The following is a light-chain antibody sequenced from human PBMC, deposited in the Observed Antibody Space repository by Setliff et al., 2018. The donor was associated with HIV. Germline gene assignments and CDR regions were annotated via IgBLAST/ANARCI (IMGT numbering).Light chain of an antibody. CDR3: SSYAITNTLP. CDR2: EVT. J-gene: IGLJ1*01. CDR1: SSDVGGYNY. Sequence: QSALAQPPSASGSPGQSVAISCTGTSSDVGGYNYVSWYQQHPGQAPKLMIYEVTKRPSGVPDRFSGSKSGNTASLTISGLQTEDEGDYYCSSYAITNTLPFGTGTKVTVL. V-gene: IGLV2-8*01.